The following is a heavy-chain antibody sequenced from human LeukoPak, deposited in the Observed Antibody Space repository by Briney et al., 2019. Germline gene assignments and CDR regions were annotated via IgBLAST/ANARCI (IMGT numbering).Heavy chain of an antibody. CDR3: AKDLGIGGSGF. D-gene: IGHD3-22*01. V-gene: IGHV3-23*01. J-gene: IGHJ4*02. CDR1: GFSFSSFG. Sequence: GGSLRLSCAASGFSFSSFGMSWFCQGPGKGLERVSTISATGGNTYYADSVKGRFTISRDNSKNTLYLQMNILRGEDTATYYGAKDLGIGGSGFWGQGTLVTVSS. CDR2: ISATGGNT.